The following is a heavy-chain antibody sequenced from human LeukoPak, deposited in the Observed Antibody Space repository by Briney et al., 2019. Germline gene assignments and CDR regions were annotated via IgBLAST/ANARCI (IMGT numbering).Heavy chain of an antibody. V-gene: IGHV1-18*01. CDR2: ISAYNGNT. CDR1: GYTFTSYG. Sequence: ASVKVSCKASGYTFTSYGISWVRQAPGQGLEWMGWISAYNGNTNYAQKLQGRVTMTTDTSTSTAYMELRSLRSDDTAVYYCARRGYSGYDYGVDGYWGQGTLVTVSS. J-gene: IGHJ4*02. D-gene: IGHD5-12*01. CDR3: ARRGYSGYDYGVDGY.